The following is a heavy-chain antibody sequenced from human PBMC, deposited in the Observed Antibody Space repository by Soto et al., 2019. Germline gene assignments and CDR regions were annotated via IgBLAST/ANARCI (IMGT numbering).Heavy chain of an antibody. Sequence: QVQLQESGPGLVKPSETLSLTCTVSGGSISSYYWSWIRQPPGKGLEWIGYIYYSGSTNYNPSLTSRVTISVDTSKNQFSLKLSSVTAADTAVYYCARHLSGFGELSAYYFDYWGQGTLVTVSS. J-gene: IGHJ4*02. CDR2: IYYSGST. CDR3: ARHLSGFGELSAYYFDY. V-gene: IGHV4-59*08. CDR1: GGSISSYY. D-gene: IGHD3-10*01.